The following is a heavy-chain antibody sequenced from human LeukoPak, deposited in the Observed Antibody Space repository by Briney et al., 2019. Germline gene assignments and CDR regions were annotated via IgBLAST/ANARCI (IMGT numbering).Heavy chain of an antibody. CDR2: ISNTGGST. D-gene: IGHD6-13*01. J-gene: IGHJ5*02. CDR1: VFIFSDYA. V-gene: IGHV3-23*01. Sequence: GGSLRLSCAASVFIFSDYAMSWVRQAPGKGPEWVSVISNTGGSTYYADSMKGRFTISRDNSQNTLYLQMNSLRSEDTAIYYCANGPTSGIAFMNWFDPWGQGTLVTVSS. CDR3: ANGPTSGIAFMNWFDP.